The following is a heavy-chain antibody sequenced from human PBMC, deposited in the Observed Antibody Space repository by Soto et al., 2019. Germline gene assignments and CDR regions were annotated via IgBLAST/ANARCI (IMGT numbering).Heavy chain of an antibody. CDR2: IIPIFGTA. J-gene: IGHJ6*02. CDR3: ARDRSETAMISYYNCYGMDV. Sequence: SVKVSCKASGGTFSNYAISWVLQSVLQWLDGMGGIIPIFGTANYAQKFQGRVTITADKSTSTAYMELSSLRSEDTSVYYCARDRSETAMISYYNCYGMDVWGQGTTVTVSS. D-gene: IGHD5-18*01. V-gene: IGHV1-69*06. CDR1: GGTFSNYA.